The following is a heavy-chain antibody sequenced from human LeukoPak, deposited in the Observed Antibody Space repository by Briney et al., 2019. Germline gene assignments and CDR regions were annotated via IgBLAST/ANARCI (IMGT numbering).Heavy chain of an antibody. J-gene: IGHJ4*02. CDR3: ARIAPWTTRGYFDY. Sequence: GSLRLSCAASGFIVSNNYMSWVRQAPGKGLEWIGEIYHSGSTNYNPSLKSRVTISVDKSKNQFSLKLSSVTAADTAVYYCARIAPWTTRGYFDYWGQGTLVTVSS. CDR1: GFIVSNNY. CDR2: IYHSGST. D-gene: IGHD3/OR15-3a*01. V-gene: IGHV4-4*02.